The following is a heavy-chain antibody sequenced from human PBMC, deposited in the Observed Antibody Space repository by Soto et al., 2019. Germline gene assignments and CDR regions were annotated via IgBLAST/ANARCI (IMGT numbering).Heavy chain of an antibody. CDR2: IWYDGSNK. J-gene: IGHJ4*02. Sequence: GGSLRLSCSASGFTFSSYVMHWVRQAPGKGLEWVAVIWYDGSNKYYADSVKGRFTISRDNSKNTLYLQMNSLRAEDTAVYYWARDAAAAGPFDYWGQGTLVTVSS. CDR1: GFTFSSYV. V-gene: IGHV3-33*08. CDR3: ARDAAAAGPFDY. D-gene: IGHD6-13*01.